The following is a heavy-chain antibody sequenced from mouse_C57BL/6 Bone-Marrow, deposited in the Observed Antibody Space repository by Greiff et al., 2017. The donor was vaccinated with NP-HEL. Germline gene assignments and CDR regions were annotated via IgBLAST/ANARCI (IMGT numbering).Heavy chain of an antibody. J-gene: IGHJ3*01. D-gene: IGHD1-1*01. CDR3: ANYYGSSWFAY. CDR2: IYPRSGNT. CDR1: GYTFTSYG. V-gene: IGHV1-81*01. Sequence: QVQLQQSGAELARPGASVTLSCKASGYTFTSYGISWVKQRTGQGLEWIGEIYPRSGNTYYNEKFKGKATLTADKSSSTAYMELRSLTSEDSAVYFCANYYGSSWFAYWGQGTLVTVSA.